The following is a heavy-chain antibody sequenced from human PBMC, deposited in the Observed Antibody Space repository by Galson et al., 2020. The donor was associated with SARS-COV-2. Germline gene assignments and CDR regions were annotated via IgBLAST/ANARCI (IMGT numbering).Heavy chain of an antibody. CDR3: ARETAAAGDDAFDS. J-gene: IGHJ3*02. V-gene: IGHV3-30*01. CDR2: ISYDGSNQ. D-gene: IGHD6-13*01. Sequence: GGSLRLSCAASGFTFSSYAMHWVRQAPGKGLEWVAVISYDGSNQYYADSVKGRFTISRDNSKNTLYLQMNSLRAEDTAVYYCARETAAAGDDAFDSWGQGTMVTVSS. CDR1: GFTFSSYA.